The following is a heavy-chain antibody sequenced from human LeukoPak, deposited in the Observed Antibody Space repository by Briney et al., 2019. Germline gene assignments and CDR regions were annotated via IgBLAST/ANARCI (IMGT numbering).Heavy chain of an antibody. J-gene: IGHJ5*02. CDR2: IYYSGST. CDR1: GGTISSYY. Sequence: SETLSLTCTVSGGTISSYYWSWIRQPPGKGLEWIGYIYYSGSTNYNPSLKSRVTISVDTSKNQFSLKLSSVTAADTAVYYCARILWFGGWFDPWGQGTRVTVSS. D-gene: IGHD3-10*01. CDR3: ARILWFGGWFDP. V-gene: IGHV4-59*08.